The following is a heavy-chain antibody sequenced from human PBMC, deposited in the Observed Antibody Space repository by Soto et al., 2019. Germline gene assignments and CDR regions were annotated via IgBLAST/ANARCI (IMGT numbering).Heavy chain of an antibody. CDR2: TSDSSHYI. D-gene: IGHD2-15*01. CDR3: ARVRSGGSGYFDY. V-gene: IGHV3-21*01. J-gene: IGHJ4*02. CDR1: GFTFSIYS. Sequence: GGSLRLSCAASGFTFSIYSMNWVRQAPGKGLEWVSSTSDSSHYIYYADSVKGRFTISRDNAKNSLYLQMNSLRVEDTAVYYCARVRSGGSGYFDYWGQGALVTVSS.